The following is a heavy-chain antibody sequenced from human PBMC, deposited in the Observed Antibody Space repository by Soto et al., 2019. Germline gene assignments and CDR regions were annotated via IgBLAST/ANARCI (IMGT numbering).Heavy chain of an antibody. CDR2: IIPIFGTA. CDR1: GGTFSSYA. Sequence: QVQLVQSGAEVKKPGSSVKVSCKASGGTFSSYAISWVRQAPGQGLEWMGGIIPIFGTANYAQKFQGRVTITADESTSTAYMELNSLRSEDTAVYYCARSPYYYDSSGYEGWFDPWGQGTLVTVSS. J-gene: IGHJ5*02. CDR3: ARSPYYYDSSGYEGWFDP. V-gene: IGHV1-69*01. D-gene: IGHD3-22*01.